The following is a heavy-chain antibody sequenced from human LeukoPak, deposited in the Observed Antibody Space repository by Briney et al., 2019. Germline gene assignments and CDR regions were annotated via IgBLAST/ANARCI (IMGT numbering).Heavy chain of an antibody. V-gene: IGHV1-69*04. J-gene: IGHJ4*02. CDR1: GGTFSSYA. D-gene: IGHD6-13*01. CDR2: IIPILGIA. Sequence: GAPVKVSCKASGGTFSSYAISWVRQAPGQGLEWMGRIIPILGIANYAQKFQGRVTITADKSTSTAYMELSSLRSEDTAVYYCAREGYSSSRDDYWGQGTLVTVSS. CDR3: AREGYSSSRDDY.